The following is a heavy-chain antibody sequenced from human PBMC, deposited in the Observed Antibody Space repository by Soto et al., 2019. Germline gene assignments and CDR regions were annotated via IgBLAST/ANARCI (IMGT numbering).Heavy chain of an antibody. CDR1: GYTFTSYG. CDR3: ARDMHYDYIWGSYHDAFGI. J-gene: IGHJ3*02. D-gene: IGHD3-16*01. Sequence: ASVKVSCKASGYTFTSYGISWVRQAPGQGLEWMGWISAYNGNTNHAQKLQGRVTMTTDTSTSTAYMELRSLRSDDTAVYYCARDMHYDYIWGSYHDAFGIWGQGTMVTVSS. V-gene: IGHV1-18*01. CDR2: ISAYNGNT.